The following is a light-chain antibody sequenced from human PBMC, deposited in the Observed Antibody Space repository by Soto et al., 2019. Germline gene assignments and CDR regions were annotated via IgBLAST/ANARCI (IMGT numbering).Light chain of an antibody. CDR3: SSYRSGNSRV. CDR2: EVS. CDR1: TSDIGNYNY. V-gene: IGLV2-14*01. J-gene: IGLJ1*01. Sequence: QSALTQPASVSRSPGQSITISCTGSTSDIGNYNYVSWYQHHPGKAPKLIIYEVSLRPSEVSSRFSGAKSGNTASLTISGLQPEDEAHYHCSSYRSGNSRVFGTGTKVTVL.